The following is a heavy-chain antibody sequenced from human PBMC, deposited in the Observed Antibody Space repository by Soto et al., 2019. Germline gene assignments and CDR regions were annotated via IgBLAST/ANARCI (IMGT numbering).Heavy chain of an antibody. D-gene: IGHD2-21*02. Sequence: RGSLRFSCAACVFSFTNFAMGWVGQAPGKGLEWVAGIGASGDITWYADSVKGRLSISRDNSKNTLYLQLNSLRFEDTAVYYCAKDDFTDRGDDYFDYWGPGTMVTVSS. J-gene: IGHJ4*02. CDR2: IGASGDIT. CDR1: VFSFTNFA. CDR3: AKDDFTDRGDDYFDY. V-gene: IGHV3-23*01.